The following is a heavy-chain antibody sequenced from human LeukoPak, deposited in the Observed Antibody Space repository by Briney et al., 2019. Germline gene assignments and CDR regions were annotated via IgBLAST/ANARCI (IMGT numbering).Heavy chain of an antibody. D-gene: IGHD3-9*01. V-gene: IGHV1-46*01. CDR1: GYTFTSYY. J-gene: IGHJ6*03. CDR2: INPSGGST. CDR3: ARDLRPSYDILGEDYMDV. Sequence: ASVKVSCKASGYTFTSYYMHWVRQAPGQGLGWMGIINPSGGSTSYAQKFQGSVTMTRDMSTSTVYMELSSLRSEDTAVYYCARDLRPSYDILGEDYMDVWGKGTTVTVSS.